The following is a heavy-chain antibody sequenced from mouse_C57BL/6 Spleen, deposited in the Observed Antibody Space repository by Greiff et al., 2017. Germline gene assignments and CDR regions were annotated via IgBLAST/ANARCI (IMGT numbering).Heavy chain of an antibody. Sequence: EVQVVESEGGLVQPGSSMKLSCTASGFTFSDYYMAWVRQVPEKGLEWVANINYDGSSTYYLDSLKSRFIISRDNAKNILYLQMSSLTSEDTATYYCARGALYVYYFGYWGQGTTLTVSS. CDR2: INYDGSST. V-gene: IGHV5-16*01. CDR1: GFTFSDYY. J-gene: IGHJ2*01. D-gene: IGHD1-1*01. CDR3: ARGALYVYYFGY.